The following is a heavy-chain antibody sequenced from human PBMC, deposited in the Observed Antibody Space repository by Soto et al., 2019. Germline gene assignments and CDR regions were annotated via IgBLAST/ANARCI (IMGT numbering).Heavy chain of an antibody. CDR1: GFTFSSYD. V-gene: IGHV3-13*01. CDR3: ARDRRCGGDCWVGMDV. D-gene: IGHD2-21*02. J-gene: IGHJ6*02. Sequence: PGGSMRLSCAASGFTFSSYDMHWVRQATGKGLEWVSAIGTAGDTYYPGSVKGRFTISRENAKNSLYLQMNSLRAGDTAVYYCARDRRCGGDCWVGMDVWGQGTTVTGLL. CDR2: IGTAGDT.